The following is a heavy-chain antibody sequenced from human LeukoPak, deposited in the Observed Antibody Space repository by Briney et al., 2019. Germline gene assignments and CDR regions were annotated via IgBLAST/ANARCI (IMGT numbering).Heavy chain of an antibody. CDR3: ARRGEYYDSSGYYYDERFDP. D-gene: IGHD3-22*01. CDR2: IYPGDSDT. CDR1: GYSFTSYW. V-gene: IGHV5-51*01. J-gene: IGHJ5*02. Sequence: GESLKISCKGSGYSFTSYWIGWVRQMPGKGLEWMGIIYPGDSDTRYGPSFQGQVTISADKSISTAYLQWSSLKASDTAMYYCARRGEYYDSSGYYYDERFDPWGQGTLVTVSS.